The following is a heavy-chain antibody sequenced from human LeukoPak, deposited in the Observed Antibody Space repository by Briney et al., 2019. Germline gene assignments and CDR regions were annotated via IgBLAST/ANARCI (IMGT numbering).Heavy chain of an antibody. Sequence: GGSLRLSCAASGFTFSNAWMNWVRQAPGKGLEWVGRIKSKTDGGTTDYAAPVKGRFTISRDDSKNTLYLQMNSLKTEDTAVYYCTTDLLVATVPYYGMDVWGQGTTVTVSS. D-gene: IGHD5-12*01. V-gene: IGHV3-15*07. CDR2: IKSKTDGGTT. J-gene: IGHJ6*02. CDR1: GFTFSNAW. CDR3: TTDLLVATVPYYGMDV.